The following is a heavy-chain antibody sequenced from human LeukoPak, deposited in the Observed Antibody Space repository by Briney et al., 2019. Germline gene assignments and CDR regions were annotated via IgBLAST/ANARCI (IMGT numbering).Heavy chain of an antibody. CDR2: IYTSGST. Sequence: PSETLSLTCTVSGGSISSYYRSWIRQPAGKGLEWIGRIYTSGSTNYNPSLESRVTISLDKSKNQFSLKLSSVTAADTAVYYCARGGGWYLSIRRFDYWGQGTLVTVSS. CDR3: ARGGGWYLSIRRFDY. V-gene: IGHV4-4*07. CDR1: GGSISSYY. J-gene: IGHJ4*02. D-gene: IGHD6-19*01.